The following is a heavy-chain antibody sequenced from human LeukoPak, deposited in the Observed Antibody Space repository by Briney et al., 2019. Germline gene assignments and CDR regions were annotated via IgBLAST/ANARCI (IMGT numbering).Heavy chain of an antibody. CDR2: ISSSGSTI. V-gene: IGHV3-11*04. J-gene: IGHJ5*02. CDR1: GFTFSDYY. CDR3: ARCISLGGATVTFDP. Sequence: GGSLRLSCAASGFTFSDYYMSWIRQAPGKGLGWVSYISSSGSTIYYAGSVKGRFTVSRDNAKNSLYLQMNSLRAEDTAVYYCARCISLGGATVTFDPWGQGTLVTVSS. D-gene: IGHD4-11*01.